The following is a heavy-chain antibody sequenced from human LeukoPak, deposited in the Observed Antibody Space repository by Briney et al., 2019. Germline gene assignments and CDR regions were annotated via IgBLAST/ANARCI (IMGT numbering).Heavy chain of an antibody. D-gene: IGHD4-17*01. J-gene: IGHJ5*01. Sequence: GGSLRLSCSASGFTFSGYSMSWVRQAPGKGLEWVSGITGTGSGTHYADAVKGRFTISRDNSENTLYLQMNSLRAEDTATYYCAKGATTLTMGRLDSWGQGTLVIVSS. CDR2: ITGTGSGT. CDR3: AKGATTLTMGRLDS. CDR1: GFTFSGYS. V-gene: IGHV3-23*01.